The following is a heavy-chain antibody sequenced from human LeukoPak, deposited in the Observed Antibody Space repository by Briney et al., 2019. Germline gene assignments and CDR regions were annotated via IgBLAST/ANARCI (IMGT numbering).Heavy chain of an antibody. J-gene: IGHJ4*02. Sequence: PSETLSLTCTVSGDSISSSNCYWGWIRQPPGKGLEWIGSIYFSGGTYYNASLKSRVTISADTSKNQFSLKLSSVTAADTAVYYCARMSSGSWYGFVDYWGQGTLVTVSS. V-gene: IGHV4-39*07. D-gene: IGHD6-13*01. CDR2: IYFSGGT. CDR1: GDSISSSNCY. CDR3: ARMSSGSWYGFVDY.